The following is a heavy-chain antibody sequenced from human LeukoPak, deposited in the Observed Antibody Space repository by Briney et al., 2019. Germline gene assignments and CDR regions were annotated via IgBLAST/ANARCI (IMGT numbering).Heavy chain of an antibody. D-gene: IGHD3-22*01. CDR2: ISSSSSTI. CDR1: GFTFSSYS. Sequence: PGGSLRLSCAASGFTFSSYSMNWVRQAPGKGLEWVSYISSSSSTIYYADSVKGRFTISRDDSKNTVYLQMNSLRAEDTAVYYCARSSSAYYYEFDYWGQGTLVTVSS. CDR3: ARSSSAYYYEFDY. V-gene: IGHV3-48*01. J-gene: IGHJ4*02.